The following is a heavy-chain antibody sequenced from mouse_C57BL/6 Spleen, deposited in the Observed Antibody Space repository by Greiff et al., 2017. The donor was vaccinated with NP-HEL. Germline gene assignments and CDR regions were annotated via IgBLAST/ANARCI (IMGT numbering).Heavy chain of an antibody. D-gene: IGHD2-3*01. Sequence: VQLQQSGPELVKPGASVKISCKASGYTFTDYYMNWVKQSHGKSLEWIGDINPNNGGTSYNQKFKGKATLTVDKSSSTAYMELRSLTSEDSAVYYCARPHDGYYSYAMDYWGQGTSVTVSS. CDR2: INPNNGGT. CDR3: ARPHDGYYSYAMDY. V-gene: IGHV1-26*01. CDR1: GYTFTDYY. J-gene: IGHJ4*01.